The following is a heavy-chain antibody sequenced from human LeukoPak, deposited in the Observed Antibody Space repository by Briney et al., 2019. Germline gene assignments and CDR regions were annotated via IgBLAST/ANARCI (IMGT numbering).Heavy chain of an antibody. CDR1: GGSINNYY. V-gene: IGHV4-59*12. CDR3: ARIFSEIQHFDY. Sequence: SETLSLACTVSGGSINNYYWSWVRQPPGAGLEWLAYIYYSGSTNYNPSLKSRVTISVDTSKNQFSLKLSSVTAADTAVYYCARIFSEIQHFDYWGQGTLVTVSS. D-gene: IGHD2-15*01. CDR2: IYYSGST. J-gene: IGHJ4*02.